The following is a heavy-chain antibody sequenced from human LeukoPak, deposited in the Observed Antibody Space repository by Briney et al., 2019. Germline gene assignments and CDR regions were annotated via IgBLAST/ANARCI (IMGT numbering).Heavy chain of an antibody. V-gene: IGHV3-53*01. Sequence: GGSLRLSCAASGFTVSSNYMSWVRQAPGKGLEWVSVIYGGGSTYYAASVKGRFTISRDNSKNTLYLQMNSLRAEDTAVYYCARGSGLAAFDIWGQGTMVTVSS. CDR2: IYGGGST. D-gene: IGHD3-3*01. CDR1: GFTVSSNY. CDR3: ARGSGLAAFDI. J-gene: IGHJ3*02.